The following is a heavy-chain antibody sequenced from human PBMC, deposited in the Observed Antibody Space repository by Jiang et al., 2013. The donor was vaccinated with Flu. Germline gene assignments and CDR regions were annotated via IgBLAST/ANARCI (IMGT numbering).Heavy chain of an antibody. J-gene: IGHJ6*03. CDR3: ASLPPRYYYYYYYMDV. V-gene: IGHV4-34*01. Sequence: ELLKPSETLSLTCAVYGGSFSGYYWSWIRQPPGKGLEWIGEINHSGSTNYNPSLKSRVTISVDTSKNQFSLKLSSVTAADTAVYYCASLPPRYYYYYYYMDVWGKGTTVTVSS. CDR1: GGSFSGYY. D-gene: IGHD3-16*01. CDR2: INHSGST.